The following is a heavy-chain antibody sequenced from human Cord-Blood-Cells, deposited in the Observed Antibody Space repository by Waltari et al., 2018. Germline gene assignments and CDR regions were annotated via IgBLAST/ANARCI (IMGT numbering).Heavy chain of an antibody. CDR2: INNSGST. CDR3: ARGGGYCSGGSCYGTVDY. V-gene: IGHV4-34*01. J-gene: IGHJ4*02. CDR1: GGSFSGYY. Sequence: QVQLQPWGAGLLKPSATLSLTCAVYGGSFSGYYWSSIRRPPRKGLEWLGEINNSGSTNYNPALKSRVTISVDTSKNQFSLKLSSVTAADTAVYYCARGGGYCSGGSCYGTVDYWGQGTLVTVSS. D-gene: IGHD2-15*01.